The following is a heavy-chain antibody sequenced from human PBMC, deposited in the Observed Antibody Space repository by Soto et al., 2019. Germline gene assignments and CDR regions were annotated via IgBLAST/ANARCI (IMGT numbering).Heavy chain of an antibody. J-gene: IGHJ5*02. CDR1: GASISSSY. CDR3: ARELFGRSVWFDP. V-gene: IGHV4-59*01. Sequence: SETLSLTCAVSGASISSSYWSWIRQPPGKGLEWIGYIYNSGSTTYNPSLKSRVTISVDTSKNQFSLKLSSVTAADTAVYYCARELFGRSVWFDPWGQGTLVTVS. D-gene: IGHD3-10*01. CDR2: IYNSGST.